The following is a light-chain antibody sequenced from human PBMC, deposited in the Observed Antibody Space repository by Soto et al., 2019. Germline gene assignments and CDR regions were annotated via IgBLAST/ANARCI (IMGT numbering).Light chain of an antibody. CDR2: SDD. V-gene: IGLV1-36*01. CDR3: ANWDESLNSVV. J-gene: IGLJ2*01. Sequence: QSVLTQPPSVSEAPRQRVIISCSGSSCNIGHSAESWYQQLPGQAPTLLIYSDDLLPSGVSDRFSGSTSATSASLAISGLQYEEEAPYYCANWDESLNSVVFGGGTKLTVL. CDR1: SCNIGHSA.